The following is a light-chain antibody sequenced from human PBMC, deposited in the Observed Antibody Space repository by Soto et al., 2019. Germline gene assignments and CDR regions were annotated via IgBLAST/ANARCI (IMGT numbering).Light chain of an antibody. J-gene: IGKJ5*01. CDR1: QSVDSNY. Sequence: EIVLTQSPGTLSLSPGEEATLSCRASQSVDSNYLAWYQQKPGQTPRLIIYGASGRADGIPHRFSGSGFGTDFTLTISKVEPEDSAVYYCQQYGTPRSVTFGQGTRLEIK. V-gene: IGKV3-20*01. CDR3: QQYGTPRSVT. CDR2: GAS.